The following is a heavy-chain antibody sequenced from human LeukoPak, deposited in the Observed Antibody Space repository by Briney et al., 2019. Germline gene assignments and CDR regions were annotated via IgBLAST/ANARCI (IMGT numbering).Heavy chain of an antibody. Sequence: TGGSLRLSCAASGFTFSSYGMHWVRQAPGKGLEWVSSISSSSSYIYYADSVKGRFTISRDNAKNSLYLQMNSLRAEDTAVYYCARDQAPAAIEWPDYWGQGTLVTVSS. CDR1: GFTFSSYG. CDR2: ISSSSSYI. CDR3: ARDQAPAAIEWPDY. D-gene: IGHD2-2*02. J-gene: IGHJ4*02. V-gene: IGHV3-21*01.